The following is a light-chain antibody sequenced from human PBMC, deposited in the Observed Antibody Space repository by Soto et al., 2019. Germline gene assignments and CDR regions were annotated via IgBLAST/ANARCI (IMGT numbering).Light chain of an antibody. CDR2: EAS. CDR3: QQRSDWPST. CDR1: QSVSRY. V-gene: IGKV3-11*01. J-gene: IGKJ4*01. Sequence: EIVLTQSPATLSLSPGERATLSCRASQSVSRYLAWYQQKPGQAPSLLIYEASNRATGIPARFSGSGSGTDFTLTISSLEPEDFAVYYCQQRSDWPSTFGGGTKVQIK.